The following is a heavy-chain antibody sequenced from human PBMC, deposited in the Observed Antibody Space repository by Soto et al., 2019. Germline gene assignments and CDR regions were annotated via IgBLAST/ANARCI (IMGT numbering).Heavy chain of an antibody. CDR3: ARDPAWWESSSSGGYYYGMDV. V-gene: IGHV6-1*01. CDR1: GDSVSSNSAA. Sequence: PSQTLSLTCAISGDSVSSNSAAWNWIRQSPSRGLEWLGRTYYRSKWYNDYAVSVKSRITINPDTSKNQFSLQLNSVTPEDTAVYYCARDPAWWESSSSGGYYYGMDVWGQGTTVTVS. J-gene: IGHJ6*02. D-gene: IGHD6-6*01. CDR2: TYYRSKWYN.